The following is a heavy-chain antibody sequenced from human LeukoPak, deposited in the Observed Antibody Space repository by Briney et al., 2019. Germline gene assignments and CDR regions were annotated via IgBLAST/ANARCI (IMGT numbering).Heavy chain of an antibody. J-gene: IGHJ4*02. CDR1: GFSFRSTW. V-gene: IGHV3-74*01. Sequence: GGSLRLSCAASGFSFRSTWMRWVRQAPGKGLVWVSRINGDGSSTSYADSVKGRFTIFRDNARNTLYLQMNSLRPDDSAIYKCARGPYFLDFWGPGTLVTVSS. CDR2: INGDGSST. CDR3: ARGPYFLDF.